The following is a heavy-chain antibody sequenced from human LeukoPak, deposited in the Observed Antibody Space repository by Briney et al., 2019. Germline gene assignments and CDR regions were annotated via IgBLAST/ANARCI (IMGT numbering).Heavy chain of an antibody. V-gene: IGHV3-30*03. J-gene: IGHJ4*02. Sequence: GGSLRLSCAASGFTFSSYGMQWARHAPGKGLEWVAVISYDGSNKHSADSVKGRFTISRQNSKNTLYLQMNSLRAEDTDVYDCARVSDSSGWYSNDWGQGTLVTVSS. D-gene: IGHD6-19*01. CDR2: ISYDGSNK. CDR1: GFTFSSYG. CDR3: ARVSDSSGWYSND.